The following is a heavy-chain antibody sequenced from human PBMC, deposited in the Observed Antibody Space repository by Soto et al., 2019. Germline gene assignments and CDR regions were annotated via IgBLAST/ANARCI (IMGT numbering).Heavy chain of an antibody. CDR2: INPSGGST. D-gene: IGHD3-9*01. J-gene: IGHJ5*02. CDR3: ARDRKRYFDWLLDDHWFDP. Sequence: GASVKVSCKASGYTFTSYYMHWVRQAPGQGLEWMGIINPSGGSTSYAQKFQGRVTMTRDTSTSTVYMELSSLRSEDTAVYYCARDRKRYFDWLLDDHWFDPWGQGTLVTVSS. CDR1: GYTFTSYY. V-gene: IGHV1-46*03.